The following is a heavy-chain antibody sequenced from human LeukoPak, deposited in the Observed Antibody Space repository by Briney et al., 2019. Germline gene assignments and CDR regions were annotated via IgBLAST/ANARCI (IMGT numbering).Heavy chain of an antibody. D-gene: IGHD3-22*01. CDR3: AKSWNYYDSSGDDALDI. Sequence: GGSLRLSCGASGFTFSSYWMHWVRQAPGKGLVWVSRINNDGSSTSYADSVQGRFTISRDNAKNTLYLQMNSLRVEDTAVYYCAKSWNYYDSSGDDALDIWGQGTMVTVSS. V-gene: IGHV3-74*01. CDR2: INNDGSST. J-gene: IGHJ3*02. CDR1: GFTFSSYW.